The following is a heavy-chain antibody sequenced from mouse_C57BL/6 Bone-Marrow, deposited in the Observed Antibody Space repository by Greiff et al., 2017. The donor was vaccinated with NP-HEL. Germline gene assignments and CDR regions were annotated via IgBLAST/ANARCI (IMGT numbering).Heavy chain of an antibody. V-gene: IGHV5-17*01. Sequence: EVKVVESGGGLVKPGGSLKLSCAASGFTFSDYGMHWVRQAPEKGLEWVAYISSGSSTIYYADTVKGRFTISRDNAKNTLFLQMTSLRSEDTAMYYCARNDGYPLYFDVWGTGTTVTVSS. CDR1: GFTFSDYG. D-gene: IGHD2-3*01. CDR3: ARNDGYPLYFDV. CDR2: ISSGSSTI. J-gene: IGHJ1*03.